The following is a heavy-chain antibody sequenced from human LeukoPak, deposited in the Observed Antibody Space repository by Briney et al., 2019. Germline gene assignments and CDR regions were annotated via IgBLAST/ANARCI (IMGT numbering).Heavy chain of an antibody. D-gene: IGHD2-15*01. CDR2: IRSKAYGETT. CDR1: RFTFADYA. J-gene: IGHJ4*02. V-gene: IGHV3-49*03. CDR3: ARGRYCSGGSCYGAR. Sequence: TGGSLRLSCTASRFTFADYAMSWFRQAPGKGLEWVGFIRSKAYGETTEYAASVKGRFTISRDDSKSIAYLQMNSLETEDTAVYFCARGRYCSGGSCYGARWGQGTLVTVSS.